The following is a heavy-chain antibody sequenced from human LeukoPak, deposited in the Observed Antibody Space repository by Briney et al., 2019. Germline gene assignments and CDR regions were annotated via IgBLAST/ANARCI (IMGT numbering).Heavy chain of an antibody. CDR2: ISGSGGST. CDR1: GFTFSSYW. CDR3: AKVYCSGGSCYSYYYYYYGMDV. J-gene: IGHJ6*02. D-gene: IGHD2-15*01. V-gene: IGHV3-23*01. Sequence: GGSLRLSCAASGFTFSSYWMSWVRRAPGKGLEWVSAISGSGGSTYYADSVKGRFTISRDNSKNTLYLQMNSLRAEDTAVYYCAKVYCSGGSCYSYYYYYYGMDVWGQGTTVTVSS.